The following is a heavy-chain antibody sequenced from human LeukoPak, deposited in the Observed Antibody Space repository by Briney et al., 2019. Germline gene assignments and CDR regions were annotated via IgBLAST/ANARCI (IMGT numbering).Heavy chain of an antibody. CDR2: IDPSDSYS. D-gene: IGHD3-10*01. Sequence: GESLKISCKGSGYSFNRYWITWVRQMPGKGLEWMGRIDPSDSYSNFSPSFQGHVTISVDKSISTAYLQWSSLKASDTAMYYCARLYYFGSGGHAFDIWGQGTMVTVSS. V-gene: IGHV5-10-1*01. CDR1: GYSFNRYW. J-gene: IGHJ3*02. CDR3: ARLYYFGSGGHAFDI.